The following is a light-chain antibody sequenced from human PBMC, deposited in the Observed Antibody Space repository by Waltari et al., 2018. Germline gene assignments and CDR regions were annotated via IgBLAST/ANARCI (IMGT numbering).Light chain of an antibody. Sequence: EVVLTQSPGTLSLSPGETATLSCRASHSIGRYLVWYQQKSGQAPSILIYGASTRATGIPDRFSGSGSGTDLSRTISRLEAEDFAVYYCQNHERLPATFGQGTKVEIK. CDR3: QNHERLPAT. J-gene: IGKJ1*01. CDR2: GAS. CDR1: HSIGRY. V-gene: IGKV3-20*01.